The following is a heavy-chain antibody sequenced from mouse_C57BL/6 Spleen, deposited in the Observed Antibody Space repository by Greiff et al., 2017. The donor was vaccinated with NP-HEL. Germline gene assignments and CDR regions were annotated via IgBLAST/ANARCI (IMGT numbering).Heavy chain of an antibody. Sequence: QVQLKESGAELVRPGASVTLSCKASGYTFTDYEMHWVKQTPVHGLEWIGAIDPETGGTAYNQKFKGKAILTADKSSSTAYMELRSLTSEDSAVYYCTGVGEDYWGQGTTLTVSS. D-gene: IGHD1-1*01. V-gene: IGHV1-15*01. CDR3: TGVGEDY. J-gene: IGHJ2*01. CDR1: GYTFTDYE. CDR2: IDPETGGT.